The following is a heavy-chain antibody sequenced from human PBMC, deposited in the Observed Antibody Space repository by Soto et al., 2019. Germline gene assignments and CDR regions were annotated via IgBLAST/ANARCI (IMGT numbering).Heavy chain of an antibody. D-gene: IGHD7-27*01. CDR3: ARGWGRIFDY. J-gene: IGHJ4*02. V-gene: IGHV4-34*01. Sequence: QVQLQQWGAGLLKPSETLSLTCAVYGGSFSGYYWNWIRQPPGQGLEWIGEINHSGSTNYNPSLKSRVTLSVDTSKIQFSLKLSSVTAADTAVYYCARGWGRIFDYWGQGTLVTVSS. CDR2: INHSGST. CDR1: GGSFSGYY.